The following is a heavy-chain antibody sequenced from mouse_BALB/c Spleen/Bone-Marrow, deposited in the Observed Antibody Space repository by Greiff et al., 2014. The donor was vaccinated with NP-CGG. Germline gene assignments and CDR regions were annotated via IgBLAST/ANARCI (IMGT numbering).Heavy chain of an antibody. J-gene: IGHJ4*01. Sequence: EVQLQQSGAELVRPGASVKLSCTASGFNIKDYYMHWVKQRPEQGLEWIGWIDPENGDTEYAPKFQGKATMTADTSSNTAYPQLSSLTSGDTAVYYCNGNYYAMDYWGQGTSVTVSS. V-gene: IGHV14-4*02. CDR1: GFNIKDYY. CDR3: NGNYYAMDY. CDR2: IDPENGDT. D-gene: IGHD2-1*01.